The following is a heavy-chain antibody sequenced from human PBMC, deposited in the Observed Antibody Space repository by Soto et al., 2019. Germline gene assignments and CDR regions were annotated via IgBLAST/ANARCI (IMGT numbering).Heavy chain of an antibody. CDR3: AKGGGWEVTDAFDI. V-gene: IGHV1-18*01. J-gene: IGHJ3*02. CDR2: ISADNGDI. D-gene: IGHD1-26*01. CDR1: GFTLSTSG. Sequence: GASVKVSCKASGFTLSTSGVTWVRRAPGQGLEWMGWISADNGDINYAQKFLGRITMTRDTSTNTAHMELRSLRSDDTVVYYCAKGGGWEVTDAFDIWGQGTMVTVSS.